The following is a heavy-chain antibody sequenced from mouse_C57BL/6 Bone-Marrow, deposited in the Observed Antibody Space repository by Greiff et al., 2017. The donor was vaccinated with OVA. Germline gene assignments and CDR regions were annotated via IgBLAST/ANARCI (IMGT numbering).Heavy chain of an antibody. J-gene: IGHJ3*01. V-gene: IGHV1-69*01. CDR3: ARRTEGFAY. CDR1: GYTFTSYW. CDR2: IDPSDSYT. Sequence: VQLQQPGAELVMPGASVKLSCKASGYTFTSYWMHWVKQRPGQGLEWIGEIDPSDSYTNYNQKFKGKSTLTVDKSSSTAYMQLSSRTSEDSAVYYCARRTEGFAYWGQGTLVTVSA.